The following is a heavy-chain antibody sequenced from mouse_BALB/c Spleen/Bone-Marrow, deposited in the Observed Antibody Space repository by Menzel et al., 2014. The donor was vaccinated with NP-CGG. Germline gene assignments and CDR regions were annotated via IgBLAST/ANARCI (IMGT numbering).Heavy chain of an antibody. V-gene: IGHV14-3*02. CDR3: ASYRYAWYFDV. Sequence: DVQLQESGAELVKPGASVKLSCTASGFNIKDTYMHWVKQRPEQGLEWIGRIDPANGNTKYDPKLQGKATITADTSSNTAYLQLSSLTSEDTAVYYCASYRYAWYFDVWGAGTAVTVSS. CDR1: GFNIKDTY. D-gene: IGHD2-14*01. CDR2: IDPANGNT. J-gene: IGHJ1*01.